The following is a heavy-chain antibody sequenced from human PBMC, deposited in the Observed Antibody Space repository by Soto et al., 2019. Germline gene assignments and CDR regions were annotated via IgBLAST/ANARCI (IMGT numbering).Heavy chain of an antibody. V-gene: IGHV4-59*08. D-gene: IGHD6-19*01. J-gene: IGHJ4*01. CDR3: ARHDGFSSGWIFDY. Sequence: SETLSLTCTVSGCSISSYYWSWIRQPPGKGLEWIGYIYYSGSTNYNPSLKSRVTISVDTSNNQFSLKLRSVTAADTAVYYCARHDGFSSGWIFDYWGHGTLVTVSS. CDR2: IYYSGST. CDR1: GCSISSYY.